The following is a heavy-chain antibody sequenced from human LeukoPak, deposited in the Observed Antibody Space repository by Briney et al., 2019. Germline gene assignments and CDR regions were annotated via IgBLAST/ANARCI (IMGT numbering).Heavy chain of an antibody. J-gene: IGHJ4*02. CDR1: GYTFTSYG. D-gene: IGHD5/OR15-5a*01. V-gene: IGHV1-18*01. Sequence: ASVKVSCKASGYTFTSYGISWVRQAPGQGLEWMGWISAYNGNTNYAQRLQGRVTMTTDTSTSTAYMELSSLRSEDTAVYYCARDLPTKPYYFDYWGQGTLVTVSS. CDR2: ISAYNGNT. CDR3: ARDLPTKPYYFDY.